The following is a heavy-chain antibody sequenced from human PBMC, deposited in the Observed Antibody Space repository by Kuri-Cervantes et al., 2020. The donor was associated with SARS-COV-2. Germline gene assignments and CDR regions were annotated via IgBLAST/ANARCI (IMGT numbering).Heavy chain of an antibody. CDR2: IYYSGCT. J-gene: IGHJ4*02. CDR3: ATVARGAIVATIREGFDY. V-gene: IGHV4-39*01. CDR1: GGSISSSSYY. Sequence: SETLSLTCTVSGGSISSSSYYWGWIRQPPGKGLEWIGSIYYSGCTYYNPSLKSRVTISVDTSKNQFSLKLSSVTAADTAVYYCATVARGAIVATIREGFDYWGQGTLVTVSS. D-gene: IGHD5-12*01.